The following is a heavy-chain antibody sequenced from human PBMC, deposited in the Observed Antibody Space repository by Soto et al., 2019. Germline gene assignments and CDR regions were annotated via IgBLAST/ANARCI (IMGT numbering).Heavy chain of an antibody. CDR3: ARERQGQDYYYGRDV. CDR1: GGTFSSYA. J-gene: IGHJ6*02. Sequence: QVQLVQSGAEVQKPGSSVKVSCKASGGTFSSYAISWVRQAPGQGLEWLGGVIPIFGTANYAQKFQGRVTINGDEATSAAYMERSSRRSEDTAVYYCARERQGQDYYYGRDVWGQGSTVTVSS. CDR2: VIPIFGTA. V-gene: IGHV1-69*01.